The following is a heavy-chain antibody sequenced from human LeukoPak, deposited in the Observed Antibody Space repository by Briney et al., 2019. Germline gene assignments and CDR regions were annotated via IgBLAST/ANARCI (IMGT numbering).Heavy chain of an antibody. Sequence: SETLSLTCAVSGGSITSSNWWTWVRQPPGKGLEWIGEIYYSGSTNYNPSLKSRVTISVDTSKNQFSLKLSSVTAADTAVYYCARRVTTYYYYYYYMDVWGKGTTVTVSS. D-gene: IGHD4-17*01. V-gene: IGHV4-4*02. CDR2: IYYSGST. CDR3: ARRVTTYYYYYYYMDV. CDR1: GGSITSSNW. J-gene: IGHJ6*03.